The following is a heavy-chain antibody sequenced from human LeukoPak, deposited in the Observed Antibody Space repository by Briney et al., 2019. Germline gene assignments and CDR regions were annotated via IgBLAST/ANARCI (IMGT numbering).Heavy chain of an antibody. CDR2: ISGSGGST. J-gene: IGHJ4*02. Sequence: GGSLRLSCAASGFTFRSYAMSWVRQAPGKGLEWVSAISGSGGSTDYADSVKGRFTISRDKTKNTPYMQMMSPRAEDTSVYYCASNDSSGDYHDFDYWGQGTLVTVSS. CDR3: ASNDSSGDYHDFDY. CDR1: GFTFRSYA. D-gene: IGHD3-22*01. V-gene: IGHV3-23*01.